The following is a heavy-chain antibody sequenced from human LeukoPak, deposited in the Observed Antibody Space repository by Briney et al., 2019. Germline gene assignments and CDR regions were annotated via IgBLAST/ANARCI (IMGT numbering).Heavy chain of an antibody. CDR2: IKQDGSEK. Sequence: SGGSLRLSCAASGFTFSSYWMSWVRQAPGKGLGWVANIKQDGSEKYYVDSVKGRFTISRDNAKNSLYLQMNSLRAEDTAVYYCARDPPLGAFDIWGQGTMVTVSS. J-gene: IGHJ3*02. V-gene: IGHV3-7*01. D-gene: IGHD1-26*01. CDR3: ARDPPLGAFDI. CDR1: GFTFSSYW.